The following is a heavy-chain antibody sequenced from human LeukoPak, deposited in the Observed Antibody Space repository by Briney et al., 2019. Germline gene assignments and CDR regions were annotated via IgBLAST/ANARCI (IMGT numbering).Heavy chain of an antibody. D-gene: IGHD2/OR15-2a*01. CDR2: IKSKTDGGTT. J-gene: IGHJ3*02. CDR1: GFTFSNAW. CDR3: IPTTFNDAFDI. V-gene: IGHV3-15*01. Sequence: KPGGSLRLSCAASGFTFSNAWMSWVRQAPGKGLEWVGRIKSKTDGGTTDYAARVKGRFTISRDDSKNTLYLQMNSLKTEDTAVYYCIPTTFNDAFDIWGQGTMVTVSS.